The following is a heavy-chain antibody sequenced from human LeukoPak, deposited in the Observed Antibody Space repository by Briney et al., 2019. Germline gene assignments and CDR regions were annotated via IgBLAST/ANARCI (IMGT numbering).Heavy chain of an antibody. CDR3: ARDGRIDYDDVWGNWNFDY. D-gene: IGHD3-16*01. CDR2: ISGYNGNT. V-gene: IGHV1-18*01. CDR1: GYTLTSYG. J-gene: IGHJ4*02. Sequence: ASVKVSCKASGYTLTSYGISWVRQAPGQGLEWMGWISGYNGNTKYAQKLQGRVTMTTDTSTSTAYMELRSLRSDDTAVYYCARDGRIDYDDVWGNWNFDYWGQGTPVTVSS.